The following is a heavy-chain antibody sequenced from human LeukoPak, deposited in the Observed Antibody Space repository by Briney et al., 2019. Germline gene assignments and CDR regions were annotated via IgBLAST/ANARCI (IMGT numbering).Heavy chain of an antibody. Sequence: PGGSLRLSCAASGFTFSSYAMHWVRQAPGKGLEWVAVISYDGSNKYYADSVKGRFTISRDNSKNTLYLQMNSLRAEDTAVYYCARDSDYYDSSGSYFDYWGQGTLVTVSS. V-gene: IGHV3-30-3*01. D-gene: IGHD3-22*01. CDR1: GFTFSSYA. CDR2: ISYDGSNK. J-gene: IGHJ4*02. CDR3: ARDSDYYDSSGSYFDY.